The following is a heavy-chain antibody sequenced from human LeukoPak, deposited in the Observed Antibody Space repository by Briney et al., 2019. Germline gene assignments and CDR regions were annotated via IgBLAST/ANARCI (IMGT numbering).Heavy chain of an antibody. CDR1: GFTFSSYA. CDR2: ISGSGGST. Sequence: PGGSLRLSCAASGFTFSSYAMSWVRQAPGKGLEWVSAISGSGGSTYYADSVKGRFTISRDNSKNTLYLQMNSLKTEDTAVYYCASPVGATTVRAFDIWGQGTTVTVSS. J-gene: IGHJ3*02. CDR3: ASPVGATTVRAFDI. D-gene: IGHD1-26*01. V-gene: IGHV3-23*01.